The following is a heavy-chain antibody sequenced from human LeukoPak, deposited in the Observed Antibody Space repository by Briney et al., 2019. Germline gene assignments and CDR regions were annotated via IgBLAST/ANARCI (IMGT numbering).Heavy chain of an antibody. D-gene: IGHD3-3*01. J-gene: IGHJ5*02. CDR2: INPNSGGT. CDR1: GYTFTGYY. V-gene: IGHV1-2*06. Sequence: ASVKVSCKASGYTFTGYYMHWVRQAPGQGLEWMGRINPNSGGTNYAQKFQDRVTMTRDTSISTAYMELSRLRSDDTAVYYCARCPITIFGVVITKNWFDPWGQGTLVTVSS. CDR3: ARCPITIFGVVITKNWFDP.